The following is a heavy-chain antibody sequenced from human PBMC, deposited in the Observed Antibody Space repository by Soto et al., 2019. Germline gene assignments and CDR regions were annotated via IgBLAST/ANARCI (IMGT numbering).Heavy chain of an antibody. CDR1: GGSISSGDYY. V-gene: IGHV4-30-4*01. Sequence: QVQLQESGPGLVKPSQTLSLTCTVSGGSISSGDYYWSWIRQPPGKGLEWIGYIYYSWSTYYNPSRKSRVTISVDTSTNQFYLKLSSVTAADTDVYYCARSYDSSGPEGYWGQGTLVTVSS. CDR2: IYYSWST. CDR3: ARSYDSSGPEGY. D-gene: IGHD3-22*01. J-gene: IGHJ4*02.